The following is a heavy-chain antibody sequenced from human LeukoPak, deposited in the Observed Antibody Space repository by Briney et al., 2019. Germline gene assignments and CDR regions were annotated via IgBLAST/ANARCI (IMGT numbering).Heavy chain of an antibody. D-gene: IGHD3-22*01. CDR3: ATDFYDST. V-gene: IGHV3-15*01. CDR1: GFTFSSFA. Sequence: GGSLRLSCAASGFTFSSFAMSWVRQAPGKGLEWVGRIRSNSDGGTIDYAAPVKGRFTLSRDDSKTTLYLQMNSLQTEDTAVYYCATDFYDSTWGQGTLVTVSS. J-gene: IGHJ5*02. CDR2: IRSNSDGGTI.